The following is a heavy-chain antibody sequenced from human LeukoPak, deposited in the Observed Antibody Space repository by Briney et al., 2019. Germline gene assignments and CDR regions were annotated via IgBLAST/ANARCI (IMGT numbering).Heavy chain of an antibody. J-gene: IGHJ4*02. CDR1: GFTFSCYG. V-gene: IGHV3-30*18. CDR3: AKDPFDY. CDR2: ISYDGSNK. Sequence: GGSLRLSCAASGFTFSCYGMHWVRQAPGKGLEWVAVISYDGSNKYYADSVKGRFTISRDNSKNTLYLQMNSLRAEDTAVYYCAKDPFDYWGQGTLVTVSS.